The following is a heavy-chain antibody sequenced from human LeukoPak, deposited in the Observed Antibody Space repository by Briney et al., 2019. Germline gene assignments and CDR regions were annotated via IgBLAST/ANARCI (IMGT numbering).Heavy chain of an antibody. CDR2: IRSRGYGCTT. Sequence: PGRSLRLSCTAYGFTLGDYDMIWVRQAPGKGVEWVGFIRSRGYGCTTEYPASVKGRFTISRDDSKSIAYLQMNSLQTEDTAVYYCTRVLKGYSSSLPIVYYYYYMDVWGKGTPVTVSS. CDR1: GFTLGDYD. J-gene: IGHJ6*03. V-gene: IGHV3-49*04. CDR3: TRVLKGYSSSLPIVYYYYYMDV. D-gene: IGHD6-13*01.